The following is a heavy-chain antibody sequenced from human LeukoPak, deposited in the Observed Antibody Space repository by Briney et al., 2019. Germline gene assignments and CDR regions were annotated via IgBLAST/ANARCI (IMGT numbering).Heavy chain of an antibody. D-gene: IGHD3-10*01. J-gene: IGHJ4*02. CDR2: IIPILGIA. V-gene: IGHV1-69*04. CDR3: ARVQPDYYGSGSYYNY. Sequence: SVKVSCKASGGTFSSYAISWVRQAPGQGLEWMGRIIPILGIANYAQKFQGRVTITVDESTSTAYMELSSLRSEDTAVYYCARVQPDYYGSGSYYNYWSQGTLVTVSS. CDR1: GGTFSSYA.